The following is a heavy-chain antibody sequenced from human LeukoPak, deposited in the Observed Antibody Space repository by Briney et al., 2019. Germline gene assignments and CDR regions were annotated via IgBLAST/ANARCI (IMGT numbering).Heavy chain of an antibody. Sequence: GGSLRLSCAASGFTFSSYSMNWVRQAPGKGLEWVSSISSSSSYIYYADSVKGRFTISRDNAKKSLYLQMNSLRAEDTAVYYCARQRVPASTHWFDPWGQGTLVTVSS. CDR3: ARQRVPASTHWFDP. CDR2: ISSSSSYI. D-gene: IGHD2-2*01. J-gene: IGHJ5*02. V-gene: IGHV3-21*01. CDR1: GFTFSSYS.